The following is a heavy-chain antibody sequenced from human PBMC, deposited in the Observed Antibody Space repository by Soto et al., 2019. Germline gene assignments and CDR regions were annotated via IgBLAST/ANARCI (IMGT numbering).Heavy chain of an antibody. Sequence: GGSLRLSCAASGFSLSSYAIRWVRQAPGKGLEWVSAVSGSGGSTYYADSVKGRFTISRDNSKNTLYLQMNSLRTEDTAVYYCAKQRDWGSDDYWGQGALVTVFS. CDR3: AKQRDWGSDDY. V-gene: IGHV3-23*01. D-gene: IGHD3-16*01. J-gene: IGHJ4*02. CDR2: VSGSGGST. CDR1: GFSLSSYA.